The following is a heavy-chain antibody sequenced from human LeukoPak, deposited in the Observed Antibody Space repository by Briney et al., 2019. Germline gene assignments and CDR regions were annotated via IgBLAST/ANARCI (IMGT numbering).Heavy chain of an antibody. Sequence: SETLSLTCTVSGGSISSYYWSWVRQTPGKGLEWIGYVYYSGSTSYNPSLRSRVTISVDTSKNQFSLRLSSVTAADTAVYYCARRLPGYYYYMDVWGQGTTVTVS. CDR3: ARRLPGYYYYMDV. CDR2: VYYSGST. D-gene: IGHD2-15*01. J-gene: IGHJ6*02. CDR1: GGSISSYY. V-gene: IGHV4-59*08.